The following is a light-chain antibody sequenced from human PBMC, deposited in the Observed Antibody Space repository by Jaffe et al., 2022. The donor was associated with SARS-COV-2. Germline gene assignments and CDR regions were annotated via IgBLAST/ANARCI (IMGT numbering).Light chain of an antibody. CDR1: QTISNY. V-gene: IGKV1-39*01. CDR2: AAS. Sequence: DIQMTQSPSSLSASVGDRVTITCRASQTISNYLNWYQQKPGEAPKLLIYAASRLQSGVPSRFSGSSSGTDFTLSISSLQPEDFATYYCQQSYETPLSFGGGTKVEIK. CDR3: QQSYETPLS. J-gene: IGKJ4*01.